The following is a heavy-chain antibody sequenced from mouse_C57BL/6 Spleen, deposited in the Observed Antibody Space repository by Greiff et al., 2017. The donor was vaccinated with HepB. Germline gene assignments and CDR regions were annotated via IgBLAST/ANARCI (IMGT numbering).Heavy chain of an antibody. J-gene: IGHJ1*03. CDR2: IWSDGST. CDR1: GFSLTSYG. Sequence: QVQLQQSGPGLVAPSQSLSITCTVSGFSLTSYGVHWVRQPPGKGLEWLVVIWSDGSTTYNSALKSRLSISKDNSKSQVYLKMNSHQTDDTAMYYCARQADYDGYWYFDVWGTGTTVTVSS. CDR3: ARQADYDGYWYFDV. D-gene: IGHD2-4*01. V-gene: IGHV2-6-1*01.